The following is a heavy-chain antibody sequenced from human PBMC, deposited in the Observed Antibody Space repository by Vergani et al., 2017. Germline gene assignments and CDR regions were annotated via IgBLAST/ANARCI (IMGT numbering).Heavy chain of an antibody. CDR3: TGGGLGYCSSTSCDDEYYYYYGMDV. V-gene: IGHV3-30-3*01. Sequence: QVQLVESGGGVVQPGRSLRLSCAASGFTFSSYAMHWVRQAPGKGLEWVAVISYDGSNKYYADSVKGRFTISRDKSKNTLYLQMNSLRAENTAVYYCTGGGLGYCSSTSCDDEYYYYYGMDVWGQGTTVTVSS. CDR2: ISYDGSNK. CDR1: GFTFSSYA. D-gene: IGHD2-2*01. J-gene: IGHJ6*02.